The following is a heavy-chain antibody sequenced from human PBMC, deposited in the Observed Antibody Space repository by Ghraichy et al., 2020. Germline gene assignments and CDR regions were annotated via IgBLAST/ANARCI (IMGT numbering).Heavy chain of an antibody. CDR1: GFTFSSYA. CDR3: ARDSPARYSSRYYFDY. Sequence: GGSLRLSCAASGFTFSSYAMHWVRQAPGKGLEWVAVISYDGSNKYYADSVKGRFTISRDNSKNTLYLQMNSLRAEDTAVYYCARDSPARYSSRYYFDYWGQGTLVTVSS. J-gene: IGHJ4*02. D-gene: IGHD6-13*01. V-gene: IGHV3-30-3*01. CDR2: ISYDGSNK.